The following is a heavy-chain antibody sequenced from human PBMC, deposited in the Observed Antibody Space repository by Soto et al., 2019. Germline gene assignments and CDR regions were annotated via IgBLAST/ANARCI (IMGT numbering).Heavy chain of an antibody. Sequence: SETLSLTCAVYGGSFSGYYWSWIRQPPGKGLEWIGEINHSGSTNYNPSLKSRVTISVDTSKNQFSLKLSSVTAADTAVYYCARGRVWYVSGYWFDPWGQGTLVTVSS. CDR2: INHSGST. CDR1: GGSFSGYY. CDR3: ARGRVWYVSGYWFDP. D-gene: IGHD6-13*01. J-gene: IGHJ5*02. V-gene: IGHV4-34*01.